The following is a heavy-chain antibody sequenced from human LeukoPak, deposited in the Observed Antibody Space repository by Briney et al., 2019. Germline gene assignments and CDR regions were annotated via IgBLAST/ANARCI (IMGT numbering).Heavy chain of an antibody. J-gene: IGHJ3*02. CDR1: GFTVSSNY. CDR3: ARGRADTNDAFDI. Sequence: GGSLRLSCAASGFTVSSNYMSWVRQAPGKGLEWVSVIYSGGSTYYADSVKGRFTISRDNFKNTLYLQMNSLRAEDTAVYYCARGRADTNDAFDIWGQGTMVTVSS. D-gene: IGHD5-18*01. CDR2: IYSGGST. V-gene: IGHV3-53*01.